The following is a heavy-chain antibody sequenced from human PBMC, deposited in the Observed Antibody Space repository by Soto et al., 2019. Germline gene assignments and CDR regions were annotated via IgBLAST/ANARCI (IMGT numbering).Heavy chain of an antibody. Sequence: QVQLVQSGGDLVKPGGSLRLSCVASGVTFSDFYMNWVRQTPGKGLEWISYISGSGSTTSYGDSVRGRFTVSRDNSINSLFLGMNSLRAEDTGLYFCTKNGSGGQPNALDYWGQGTPLTVSS. CDR3: TKNGSGGQPNALDY. J-gene: IGHJ4*02. CDR1: GVTFSDFY. D-gene: IGHD3-16*01. V-gene: IGHV3-11*01. CDR2: ISGSGSTT.